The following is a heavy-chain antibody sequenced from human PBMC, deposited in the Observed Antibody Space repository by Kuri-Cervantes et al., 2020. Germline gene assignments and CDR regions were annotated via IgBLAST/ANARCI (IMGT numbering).Heavy chain of an antibody. Sequence: GGSLRLSCAASGFIFSSYSMNWVRQAPGKGLEWVSSISSDSFHIFYGDSVKGRFTISRDNAKNSLYLQMNSLRDEDTAVYYCARGSRDGYKNFLDYWGQGTLVTVSS. CDR2: ISSDSFHI. CDR1: GFIFSSYS. CDR3: ARGSRDGYKNFLDY. V-gene: IGHV3-21*01. J-gene: IGHJ4*02. D-gene: IGHD5-24*01.